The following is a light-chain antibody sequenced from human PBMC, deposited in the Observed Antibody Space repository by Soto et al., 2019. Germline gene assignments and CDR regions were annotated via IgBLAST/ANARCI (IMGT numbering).Light chain of an antibody. Sequence: QSALTQPRSVSGSPGQSITISCTGTITDVGSSNYVSWYKQHPGKAPKLMIYDVSNRPSGVSNRFSGSKSGNTASLTISGLQAEDEADYYCSSYTTTSTWVFGGGTKLTVL. CDR2: DVS. J-gene: IGLJ2*01. V-gene: IGLV2-14*01. CDR1: ITDVGSSNY. CDR3: SSYTTTSTWV.